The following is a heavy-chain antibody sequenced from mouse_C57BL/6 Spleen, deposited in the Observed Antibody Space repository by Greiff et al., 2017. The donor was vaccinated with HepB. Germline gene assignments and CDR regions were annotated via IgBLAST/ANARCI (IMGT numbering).Heavy chain of an antibody. CDR2: ISSGGSYT. V-gene: IGHV5-6*02. D-gene: IGHD1-1*01. J-gene: IGHJ1*03. Sequence: DVKLQESGGDLVKPGGSLKLSCAASGFTFSSYGMSWVRQTPDKRLEWVATISSGGSYTYYPDSVKGRFTISRDNAKNTLYLQMSSLKSEDTAMYYCARLQDYYYGSSRWYFDVWGTGTTVTVSS. CDR1: GFTFSSYG. CDR3: ARLQDYYYGSSRWYFDV.